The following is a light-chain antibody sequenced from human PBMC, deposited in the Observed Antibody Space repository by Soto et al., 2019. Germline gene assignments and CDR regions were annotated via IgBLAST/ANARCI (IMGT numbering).Light chain of an antibody. CDR3: AAWDDTLSVWV. V-gene: IGLV2-14*01. Sequence: QSALTQPASVSGSPGQSITISCTGTSSDVGGHNYVSWYQQHPGKAPKNMIYEVNNGPSGVSDRFSGSKSGTSASLAISGLQSEDEADYYCAAWDDTLSVWVFGGGTKLTVL. CDR2: EVN. J-gene: IGLJ3*02. CDR1: SSDVGGHNY.